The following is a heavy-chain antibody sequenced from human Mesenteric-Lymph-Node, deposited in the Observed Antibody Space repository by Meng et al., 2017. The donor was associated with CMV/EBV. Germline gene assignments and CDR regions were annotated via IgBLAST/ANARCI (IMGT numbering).Heavy chain of an antibody. V-gene: IGHV1-2*02. J-gene: IGHJ4*02. CDR2: INPISGGT. Sequence: ASVKVSCKASGYTFSGYYIHWVRQAPGQGLEWMGWINPISGGTDYAQNFQGRVTMTRDTSISTAYMDLTRLTSADTAVYYCARGLIVEPYYFDYWGQGTLVTVSS. D-gene: IGHD2-15*01. CDR1: GYTFSGYY. CDR3: ARGLIVEPYYFDY.